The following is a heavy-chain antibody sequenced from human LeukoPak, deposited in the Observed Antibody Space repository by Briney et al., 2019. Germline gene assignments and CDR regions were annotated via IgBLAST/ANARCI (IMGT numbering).Heavy chain of an antibody. J-gene: IGHJ3*01. D-gene: IGHD6-13*01. CDR1: GGSINNANYY. CDR2: IYYSGST. V-gene: IGHV4-61*01. CDR3: ARAGSSWYGDAFDV. Sequence: SETLSLTCTVSGGSINNANYYWGWIRQPPGKGLEWIGYIYYSGSTNYNPSLKSRVTISVDTSKNQFSLKLSSVTAADTAVYYCARAGSSWYGDAFDVWGQGTMVTVSS.